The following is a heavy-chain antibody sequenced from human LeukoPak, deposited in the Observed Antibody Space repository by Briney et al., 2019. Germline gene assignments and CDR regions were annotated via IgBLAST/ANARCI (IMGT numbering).Heavy chain of an antibody. CDR1: GGSISSYY. CDR3: ARVRAVAGIDYYFDY. Sequence: PSETLSLTCIVSGGSISSYYWSWIRQPAGKGLEWIGRIYTSGSTNYNPSLESRVTMSVDTSKNQFSLKLSSVTAADTAVYYCARVRAVAGIDYYFDYWGQGTLVTVSS. CDR2: IYTSGST. D-gene: IGHD6-19*01. J-gene: IGHJ4*02. V-gene: IGHV4-4*07.